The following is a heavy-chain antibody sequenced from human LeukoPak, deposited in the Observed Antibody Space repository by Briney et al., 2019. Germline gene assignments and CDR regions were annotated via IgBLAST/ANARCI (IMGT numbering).Heavy chain of an antibody. J-gene: IGHJ6*03. CDR2: IYYSGST. CDR3: ARAAATYYDFWSGYYRDYYYYYMDV. D-gene: IGHD3-3*01. Sequence: SETLSLTCTVSGGSISSYYWSWIRQPPGKGLEWIGYIYYSGSTNYNPSLKSRVTISVDTSKNQFSLKLSSVTAADTAVYYCARAAATYYDFWSGYYRDYYYYYMDVWGKGTTVTVSS. CDR1: GGSISSYY. V-gene: IGHV4-59*01.